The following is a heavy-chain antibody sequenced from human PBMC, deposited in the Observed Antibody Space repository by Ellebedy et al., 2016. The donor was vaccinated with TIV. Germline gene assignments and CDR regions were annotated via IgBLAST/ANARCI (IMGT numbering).Heavy chain of an antibody. D-gene: IGHD3-16*01. CDR1: GFTYSNHW. CDR3: ARSYGARTSGP. CDR2: ISGSASFT. Sequence: GESLKISCTASGFTYSNHWMNWVRQAPGKGLEWVSYISGSASFTAYADSVKGRFTISRDNARTSLYLQMNSLRVDDTAMYYCARSYGARTSGPWGQGTLVTVSS. J-gene: IGHJ5*02. V-gene: IGHV3-21*05.